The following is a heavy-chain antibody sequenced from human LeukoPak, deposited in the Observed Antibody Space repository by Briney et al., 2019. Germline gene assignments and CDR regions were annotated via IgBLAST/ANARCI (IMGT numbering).Heavy chain of an antibody. CDR1: GFTFSRYG. D-gene: IGHD3-3*01. CDR3: ARFERITIFGVVTAPDY. J-gene: IGHJ4*02. V-gene: IGHV3-33*01. Sequence: GGSLRLSCAASGFTFSRYGMQGVRQAPGKGLQWVAVIWFDGSNKYYADSVKGRFSISKDNSKNTVYLQMNSLRDEDTAVYYCARFERITIFGVVTAPDYWGQGTLVTVSS. CDR2: IWFDGSNK.